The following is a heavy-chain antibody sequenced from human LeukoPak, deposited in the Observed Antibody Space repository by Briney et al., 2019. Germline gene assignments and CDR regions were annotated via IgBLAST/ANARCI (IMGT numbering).Heavy chain of an antibody. V-gene: IGHV1-2*02. CDR2: INPNSGAI. D-gene: IGHD3/OR15-3a*01. Sequence: ASVKVSCKASGYTFTDYCLHWVRQAPGQGLEWMGWINPNSGAINYAQKFQGRVTLTRDTSISTAYMDLSSLRSDDTAVYYCARDPKGLYYFYMDVWDEGTPVTVSS. CDR3: ARDPKGLYYFYMDV. CDR1: GYTFTDYC. J-gene: IGHJ6*03.